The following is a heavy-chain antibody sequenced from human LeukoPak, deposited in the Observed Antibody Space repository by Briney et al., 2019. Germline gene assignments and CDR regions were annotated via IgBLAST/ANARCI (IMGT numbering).Heavy chain of an antibody. Sequence: PGGSLRLSCAASGFTFSSYAMSWVRQAPGKGLEWVGFIRSKAYGGTTEYAASVKGRFTISRDDSKSIAYLQMNSLKTEDTAVYYCTRDSSSRLTSDYWGQGTLVTVSS. CDR2: IRSKAYGGTT. CDR3: TRDSSSRLTSDY. CDR1: GFTFSSYA. D-gene: IGHD6-13*01. J-gene: IGHJ4*02. V-gene: IGHV3-49*04.